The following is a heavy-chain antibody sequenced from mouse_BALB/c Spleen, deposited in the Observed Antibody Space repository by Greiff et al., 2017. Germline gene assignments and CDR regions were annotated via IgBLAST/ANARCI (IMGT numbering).Heavy chain of an antibody. CDR1: GFDIPAYY. J-gene: IGHJ2*01. D-gene: IGHD1-2*01. CDR3: ARAFTTATRRDD. Sequence: VQLQQSGAELVQPGASVKLSCKASGFDIPAYYMHWVKQRPEQGLEWIGRIDPEDGETKYAPKFQGKATITADTSSNTAYLQLSSLTSEDTAVYYCARAFTTATRRDDWGKGTTLTVSS. V-gene: IGHV14-2*02. CDR2: IDPEDGET.